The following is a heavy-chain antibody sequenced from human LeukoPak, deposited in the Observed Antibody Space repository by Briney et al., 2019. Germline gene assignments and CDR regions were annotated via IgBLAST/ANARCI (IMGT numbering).Heavy chain of an antibody. V-gene: IGHV1-2*02. CDR2: INPNSGGT. CDR3: ARALGRYCSSTSCYGDAFDI. Sequence: ASVKVSCEASGYTFTGYYMHWVRQAPGQGLEWMGWINPNSGGTNYAQKFQGRVTMTRDTSISTAYMELSRLRSDDTAVYYCARALGRYCSSTSCYGDAFDIWGQGTMVTVSS. CDR1: GYTFTGYY. J-gene: IGHJ3*02. D-gene: IGHD2-2*01.